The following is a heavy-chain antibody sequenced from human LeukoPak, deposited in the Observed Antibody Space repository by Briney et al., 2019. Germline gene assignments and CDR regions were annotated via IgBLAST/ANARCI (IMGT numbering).Heavy chain of an antibody. J-gene: IGHJ6*02. CDR1: GGTFSSYA. CDR3: AIPRITMIVVHYYYGMDV. Sequence: ASVKVSCKASGGTFSSYASSWVRQAPGQGLEWMGGIIPIFGTANYAQKFQGRVTITADESTSTAYMELSSLRSEDTAVYYCAIPRITMIVVHYYYGMDVWGQGTTVTVSS. CDR2: IIPIFGTA. V-gene: IGHV1-69*13. D-gene: IGHD3-22*01.